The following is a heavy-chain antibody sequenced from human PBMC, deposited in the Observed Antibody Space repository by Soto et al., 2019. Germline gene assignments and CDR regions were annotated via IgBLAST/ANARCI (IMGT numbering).Heavy chain of an antibody. D-gene: IGHD1-26*01. CDR2: IVVDSNTA. CDR3: ARAIKRWEVNYYFDF. Sequence: QVVLLQSGAEVKELGSSVRVSCQVSGSTFNNFAFSWVRQAPGHGPEWMGGIVVDSNTAEYSQRFQDRVTITADTSTDTLYMELGSLTLEDTAVYYCARAIKRWEVNYYFDFWGQGTLVTVSS. V-gene: IGHV1-69*06. CDR1: GSTFNNFA. J-gene: IGHJ4*02.